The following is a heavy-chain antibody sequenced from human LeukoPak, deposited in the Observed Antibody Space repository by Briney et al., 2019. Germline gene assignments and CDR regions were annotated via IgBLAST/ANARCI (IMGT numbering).Heavy chain of an antibody. Sequence: GGSLRLSCAVSGFTFSSYDMQGVRQARGKGLEWGAVISYDGNNKYYSDSVNGRFTISRDNSTNTLYLQMDSLRAEDTAVYYCARDRLDITVATTVDYWGQGTLVTVSS. CDR2: ISYDGNNK. J-gene: IGHJ4*02. V-gene: IGHV3-30-3*01. CDR1: GFTFSSYD. CDR3: ARDRLDITVATTVDY. D-gene: IGHD6-19*01.